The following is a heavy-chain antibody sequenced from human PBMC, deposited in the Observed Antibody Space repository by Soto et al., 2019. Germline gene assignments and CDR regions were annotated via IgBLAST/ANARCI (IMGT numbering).Heavy chain of an antibody. D-gene: IGHD2-21*01. CDR3: ARSDGYNFTWVES. V-gene: IGHV1-8*01. CDR1: GYTFANYD. Sequence: QVQLVQSGAEVKTPGASVKVSCKASGYTFANYDINWVRQAPGQGLELMGWMNPNSGNTGYAQKFQGRLTMTRDTALSVAHLELSSLRNEATALYYCARSDGYNFTWVESGGQGTLVTVSA. CDR2: MNPNSGNT. J-gene: IGHJ5*01.